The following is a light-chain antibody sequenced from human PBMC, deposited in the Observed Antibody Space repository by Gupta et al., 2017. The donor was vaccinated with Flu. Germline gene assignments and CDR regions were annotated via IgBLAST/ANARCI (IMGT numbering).Light chain of an antibody. J-gene: IGLJ2*01. CDR1: SSDIGSYNY. CDR3: SSCTSTSTLV. Sequence: QSALTQPASVSGSPGQSITISCTGTSSDIGSYNYVSWYQQHPGQAPKLLIYGVTNRPSGVSNRFSASKSGDTASLTISGLQAEDGADYYCSSCTSTSTLVFGGGTKLTVL. V-gene: IGLV2-14*01. CDR2: GVT.